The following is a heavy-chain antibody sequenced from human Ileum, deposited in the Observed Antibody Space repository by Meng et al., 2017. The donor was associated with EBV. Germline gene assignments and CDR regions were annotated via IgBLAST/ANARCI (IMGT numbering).Heavy chain of an antibody. Sequence: QLQDAGKGLVESSSPLSLPCSVSGGSDRMGVNCCSWIRQPPGKGLECIGYIYNSGSTNYTPSLKSRVTISVDTSKNQFSLKLSSVTAADTAVYYCARDGYSSGSDWGQGTLVTVSS. V-gene: IGHV4-61*08. CDR3: ARDGYSSGSD. CDR2: IYNSGST. J-gene: IGHJ4*02. D-gene: IGHD6-19*01. CDR1: GGSDRMGVNC.